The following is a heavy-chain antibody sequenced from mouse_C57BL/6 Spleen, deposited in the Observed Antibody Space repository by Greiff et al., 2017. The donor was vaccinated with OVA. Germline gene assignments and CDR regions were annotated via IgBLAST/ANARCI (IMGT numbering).Heavy chain of an antibody. V-gene: IGHV1-26*01. CDR2: INPNNGGT. CDR3: ARGVEEGYYYAMDY. CDR1: GYTFTDYY. Sequence: EVQLQQSGPELVKPGASVKISCKASGYTFTDYYMNWVKQSHGKSLEWIGDINPNNGGTSYNQKFKGKATMTVDKSSSTAYMERRSLTSEDSAVYYCARGVEEGYYYAMDYWGQGTSVTVSS. D-gene: IGHD1-1*01. J-gene: IGHJ4*01.